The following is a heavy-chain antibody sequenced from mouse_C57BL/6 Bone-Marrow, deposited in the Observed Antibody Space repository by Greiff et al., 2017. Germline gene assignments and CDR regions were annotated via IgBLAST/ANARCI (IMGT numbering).Heavy chain of an antibody. CDR1: GFNIKDYY. J-gene: IGHJ2*01. CDR3: TPFTTVWDFDY. CDR2: IDPEDGDT. D-gene: IGHD1-1*01. V-gene: IGHV14-1*01. Sequence: EVKLQESGAELVRPGASVKLSCTASGFNIKDYYMHWVKQRPEQGLEWIGRIDPEDGDTEYAPKFQGKATMTSDTSSNTAYLQLSSLTSEDTAVYYCTPFTTVWDFDYWGQGTTLTVSS.